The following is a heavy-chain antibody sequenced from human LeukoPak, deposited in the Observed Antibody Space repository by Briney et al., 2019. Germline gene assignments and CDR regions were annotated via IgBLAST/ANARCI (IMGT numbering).Heavy chain of an antibody. J-gene: IGHJ6*03. CDR1: GGSNTYRSYS. CDR3: ARLSVIVGAALEYYYYYMDV. Sequence: SETLSLTCSVSGGSNTYRSYSWGWIRQPPGKRLEWIGESNDSGGTNYNPSLKSRVTISADKSKNQVSLKLTSVTAADTAVYYCARLSVIVGAALEYYYYYMDVWAKGPRSPSP. V-gene: IGHV4-61*05. D-gene: IGHD1-26*01. CDR2: SNDSGGT.